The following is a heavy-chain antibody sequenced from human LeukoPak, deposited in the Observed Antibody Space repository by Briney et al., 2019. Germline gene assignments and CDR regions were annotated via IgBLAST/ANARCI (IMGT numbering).Heavy chain of an antibody. J-gene: IGHJ4*02. V-gene: IGHV1-69*05. CDR1: GGTFISYA. Sequence: GASVNVSFKASGGTFISYAISWVRQAPGQGREWMGGIIPIFGTANYAQKFQGRVTITTDESTSTAYMELSSLRSEDTAVYYCAKDDYDSGSPSEYWGQGTLVTVSS. CDR3: AKDDYDSGSPSEY. CDR2: IIPIFGTA. D-gene: IGHD3-10*01.